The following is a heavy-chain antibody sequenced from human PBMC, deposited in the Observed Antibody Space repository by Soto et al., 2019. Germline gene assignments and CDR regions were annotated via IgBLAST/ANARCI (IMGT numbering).Heavy chain of an antibody. V-gene: IGHV3-64*04. D-gene: IGHD2-2*02. J-gene: IGHJ5*02. CDR1: GFTVSTYA. Sequence: PGGSLRLSCTASGFTVSTYAMYWVCQAPGKGLEFVSAITGDGYSTYYADSVKGRFTISRDNAKNSLYLQMNSLRAEDTAVYYCARDRYCSSTSCYKWFDPWGQGTLVTVSS. CDR3: ARDRYCSSTSCYKWFDP. CDR2: ITGDGYST.